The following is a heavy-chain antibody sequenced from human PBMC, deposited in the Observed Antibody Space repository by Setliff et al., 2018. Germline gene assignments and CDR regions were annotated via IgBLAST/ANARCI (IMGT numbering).Heavy chain of an antibody. Sequence: PSETLSLTCAVYGGSFSTYYWIWIRQPPGKGLEWIGEINHSGSTNYNPSLKSRVTISVDTSKNQFSLKLSSVTAADTAVYYCARGRGDCGGGDCYQDLYYFDYWGQGTLVTVSS. CDR1: GGSFSTYY. V-gene: IGHV4-34*01. CDR2: INHSGST. D-gene: IGHD2-21*02. CDR3: ARGRGDCGGGDCYQDLYYFDY. J-gene: IGHJ4*02.